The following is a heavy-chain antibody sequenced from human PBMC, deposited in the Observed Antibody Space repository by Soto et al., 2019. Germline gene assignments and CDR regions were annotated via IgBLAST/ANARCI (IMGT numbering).Heavy chain of an antibody. J-gene: IGHJ3*01. CDR1: GYTFTSYA. Sequence: GASVKVSCKASGYTFTSYAMHWVRQAPGQRLEWMGWINAGNGNTKYSQKFQGRVAITRDTSASTAYMELSSLRSEDTAVYYCARATIVSKTRDAFDLWGQGTRVTVSS. CDR3: ARATIVSKTRDAFDL. D-gene: IGHD2-15*01. CDR2: INAGNGNT. V-gene: IGHV1-3*01.